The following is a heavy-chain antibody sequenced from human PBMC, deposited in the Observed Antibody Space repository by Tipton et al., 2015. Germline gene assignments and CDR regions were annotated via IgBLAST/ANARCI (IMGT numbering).Heavy chain of an antibody. V-gene: IGHV4-31*03. CDR3: ARVPFDYFDS. J-gene: IGHJ4*02. CDR2: SYYSGST. Sequence: TLSLTCTVSGDSISSGGYYWSWSRQHPGKGLEWLGYSYYSGSTYYNPSLKSRLTISVDMSKNQFSLKLSSVTAADTAVYYCARVPFDYFDSWGQGILVTVSS. CDR1: GDSISSGGYY.